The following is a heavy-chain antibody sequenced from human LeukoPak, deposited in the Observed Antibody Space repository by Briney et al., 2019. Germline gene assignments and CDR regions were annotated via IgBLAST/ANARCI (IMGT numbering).Heavy chain of an antibody. CDR2: FDPEDGGT. V-gene: IGHV1-24*01. CDR3: ATVLLGYCSGGSCYWFDP. D-gene: IGHD2-15*01. Sequence: GASVKVSCKVSGYTLTELSMHWVRQAPGKGLEWMGGFDPEDGGTIYAQKFQGRVTMTEYTSTDTAYMELSSLRSEDMAVYYCATVLLGYCSGGSCYWFDPWGQGTLVTVSS. J-gene: IGHJ5*02. CDR1: GYTLTELS.